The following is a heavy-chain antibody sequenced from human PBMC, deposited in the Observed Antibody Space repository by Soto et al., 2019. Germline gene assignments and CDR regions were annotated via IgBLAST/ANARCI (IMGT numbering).Heavy chain of an antibody. V-gene: IGHV3-21*06. CDR2: ISSTTNYI. CDR3: ARESEDLTSNFDY. Sequence: PGGSLRVSCAASWFTFTRYSMNWVRQAPGKGLEWVSSISSTTNYIYYGDSMKGRFTISRDNAKNSLYLEMNSLRAEDTAVYYCARESEDLTSNFDYWGQGTLGTVSS. J-gene: IGHJ4*02. CDR1: WFTFTRYS.